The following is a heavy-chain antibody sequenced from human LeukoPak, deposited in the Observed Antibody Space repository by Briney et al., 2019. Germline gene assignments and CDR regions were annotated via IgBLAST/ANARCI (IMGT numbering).Heavy chain of an antibody. CDR3: AKGGYDYAWGSYPL. D-gene: IGHD3-16*02. CDR2: ISGSGSST. CDR1: GFTFSSYA. J-gene: IGHJ4*02. Sequence: PGGSLRLSCAASGFTFSSYAMSWVRQAPGKGLEWVSVISGSGSSTYYADSVKGRFTISRDNSKNTLYLQMNSLRAEDTAVYYCAKGGYDYAWGSYPLWGQGTLVTVSS. V-gene: IGHV3-23*01.